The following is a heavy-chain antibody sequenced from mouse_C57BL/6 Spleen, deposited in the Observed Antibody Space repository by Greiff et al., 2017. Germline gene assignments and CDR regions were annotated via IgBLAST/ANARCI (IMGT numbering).Heavy chain of an antibody. CDR1: GFTFSDYG. CDR3: AKKANSYHLYGAMDY. J-gene: IGHJ4*01. D-gene: IGHD1-1*01. Sequence: EVQVVESGGGLVKPGGSLKLSCAASGFTFSDYGMHWVRQAPEKGLEWVAYISSGSSTIYYADTVKGRFTISRDNAKNTLFLQMTSLRSEDTAMYYCAKKANSYHLYGAMDYWGQGTSVTVSS. CDR2: ISSGSSTI. V-gene: IGHV5-17*01.